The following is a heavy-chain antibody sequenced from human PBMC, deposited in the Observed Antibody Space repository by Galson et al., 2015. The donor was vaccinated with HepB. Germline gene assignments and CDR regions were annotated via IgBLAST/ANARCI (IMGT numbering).Heavy chain of an antibody. Sequence: SVKVSCKASGYTFTNYYMHWVRQAPGQGLEWMGIINPSGGSTSYAQEFQGRVTMTSDTSTSTVNMELTSLRFEDTAVYYCAIGGVVVPATTRQDAFDIWGQGTMVTVSS. CDR2: INPSGGST. J-gene: IGHJ3*02. V-gene: IGHV1-46*03. CDR1: GYTFTNYY. D-gene: IGHD2-2*01. CDR3: AIGGVVVPATTRQDAFDI.